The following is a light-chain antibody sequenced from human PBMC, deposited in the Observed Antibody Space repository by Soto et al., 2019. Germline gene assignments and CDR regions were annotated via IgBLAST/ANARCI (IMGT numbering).Light chain of an antibody. CDR2: GAS. J-gene: IGKJ1*01. Sequence: ESVLTQSPGTLSLSPGDRATLSCRASQSVSNNYLAWYQQKPVQAPRLLIYGASTRATGIPARFSGRGSGTECTLTISSLQSADFAVYYCQQYNKWPRTFGQGTKVDIK. CDR1: QSVSNN. V-gene: IGKV3-15*01. CDR3: QQYNKWPRT.